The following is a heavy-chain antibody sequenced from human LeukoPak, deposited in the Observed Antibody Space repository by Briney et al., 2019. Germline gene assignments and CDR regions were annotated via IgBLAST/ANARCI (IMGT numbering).Heavy chain of an antibody. CDR3: ARGGGYGDSEGAADY. V-gene: IGHV3-30-3*01. Sequence: PGKSLRLSCAASGFTFRNYAIHWVRQAPGKGLEWVAFISYDGSVKYYADSVKGRFTISRDNAKNSLYLQMNSLRAEDTAVYYCARGGGYGDSEGAADYWGQGTLVTVSS. CDR1: GFTFRNYA. CDR2: ISYDGSVK. J-gene: IGHJ4*02. D-gene: IGHD4-17*01.